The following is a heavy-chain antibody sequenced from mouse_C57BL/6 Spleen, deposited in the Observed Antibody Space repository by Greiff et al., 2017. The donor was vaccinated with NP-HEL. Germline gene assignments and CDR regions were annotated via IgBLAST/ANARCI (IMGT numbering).Heavy chain of an antibody. D-gene: IGHD2-3*01. CDR1: GFTFSSYA. V-gene: IGHV5-9-1*02. CDR2: ISSGGDYI. CDR3: TRDRDGYYGMDY. J-gene: IGHJ4*01. Sequence: DVQLVESGEGLVKPGGSLKLSCAASGFTFSSYAMSWVRQTPEKRLEWVAYISSGGDYIYYADTVKGRFTISRDNARNTLYLQMSSLKSEDTAMYYCTRDRDGYYGMDYWGQGTSVTVSS.